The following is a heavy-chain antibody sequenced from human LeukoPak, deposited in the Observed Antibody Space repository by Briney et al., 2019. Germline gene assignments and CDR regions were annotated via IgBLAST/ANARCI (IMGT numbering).Heavy chain of an antibody. CDR3: ARASLYDNSAYYLDY. J-gene: IGHJ4*02. V-gene: IGHV3-20*04. CDR1: GFAFDNYG. D-gene: IGHD3-22*01. CDR2: VNWNGGST. Sequence: PGGSLRLSCAASGFAFDNYGMTWVRQVPGKGLEWVSGVNWNGGSTGYADSVKGRFTISRDNAKNSLYLQMNSLRAEDTALYYYARASLYDNSAYYLDYWGQGTLVTVSS.